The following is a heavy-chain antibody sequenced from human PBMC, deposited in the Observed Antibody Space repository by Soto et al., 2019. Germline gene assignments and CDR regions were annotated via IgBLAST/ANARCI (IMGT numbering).Heavy chain of an antibody. J-gene: IGHJ6*02. V-gene: IGHV5-10-1*01. CDR3: ASHKKNYDYSAIAV. CDR1: GYSSNSYW. CDR2: IDPSDSYV. Sequence: GESLKISCEGSGYSSNSYWINLVRQIPGKGLERMGRIDPSDSYVKYSPSFQGHVTLSADKSISTAYLHWRSLKASDPAIYYCASHKKNYDYSAIAVWGQGTTVTVSS.